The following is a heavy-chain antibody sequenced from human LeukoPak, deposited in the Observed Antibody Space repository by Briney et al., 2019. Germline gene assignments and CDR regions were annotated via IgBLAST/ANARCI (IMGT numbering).Heavy chain of an antibody. D-gene: IGHD2-15*01. J-gene: IGHJ4*02. Sequence: GGSLRLSCAASGFTFGSYTMHWVRQAPGKGLEWVAVISYDGGSIVYANSVRGRSTISRDNSKNTLYLQMNSLRAEDTAVYHCARPRADSGGKYYFDYWGQGTLVTVSS. CDR3: ARPRADSGGKYYFDY. V-gene: IGHV3-30-3*01. CDR1: GFTFGSYT. CDR2: ISYDGGSI.